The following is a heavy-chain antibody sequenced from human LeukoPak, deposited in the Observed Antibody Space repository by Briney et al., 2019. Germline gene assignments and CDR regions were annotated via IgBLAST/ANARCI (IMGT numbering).Heavy chain of an antibody. D-gene: IGHD3-10*01. J-gene: IGHJ5*01. V-gene: IGHV4-39*01. CDR1: GGSICSSSYY. CDR3: ARRVGFYGSGSLNYFDP. CDR2: IFRTGST. Sequence: SETLSLTCTVSGGSICSSSYYWGWIRQPPGKGLEWIGSIFRTGSTYYTASLKSRVSISVDTSKNQCVRNLTSVTAAATAVYFCARRVGFYGSGSLNYFDPWGQGSLVSVSS.